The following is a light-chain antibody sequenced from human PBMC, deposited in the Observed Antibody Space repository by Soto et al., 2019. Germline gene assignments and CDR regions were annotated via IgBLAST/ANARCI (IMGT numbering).Light chain of an antibody. Sequence: DIPLTQSPSSLSASVGDRVTITCRASQSIRSYLNWYQQKPGKAPKLLIYAASSLQTGVSSRFSGSGSGTDFTLTISNLQSEDFATYYCQQTSSTPTFGGGTKVEIK. CDR3: QQTSSTPT. J-gene: IGKJ4*01. CDR1: QSIRSY. V-gene: IGKV1-39*01. CDR2: AAS.